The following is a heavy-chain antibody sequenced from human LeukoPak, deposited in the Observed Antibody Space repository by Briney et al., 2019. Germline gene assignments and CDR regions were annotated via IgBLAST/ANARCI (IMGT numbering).Heavy chain of an antibody. V-gene: IGHV5-51*01. J-gene: IGHJ4*02. CDR2: IYPGDSNT. Sequence: GAPLKISCQVSGSSFTTYWIGWVRQLHGKGLEWMGIIYPGDSNTSYSPSFQGQVTISADKSISTAYLQWSSLKASDTAMYYCARRWSSSSLDYWGQGTLVTVSS. CDR1: GSSFTTYW. CDR3: ARRWSSSSLDY. D-gene: IGHD6-6*01.